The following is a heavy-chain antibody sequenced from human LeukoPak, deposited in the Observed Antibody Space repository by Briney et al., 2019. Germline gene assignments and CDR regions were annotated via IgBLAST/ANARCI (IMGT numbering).Heavy chain of an antibody. V-gene: IGHV3-74*01. D-gene: IGHD5-18*01. CDR3: ARVGYNYGYDY. Sequence: GGSLRLSCAVSGFTFSSYWMHWVRQAPGKGLVWVSRIIGDASSTSYADSVKGRFTISRDNAKNTLYLQMNSLRAEDTAVYYCARVGYNYGYDYWGQGTLVTVSS. J-gene: IGHJ4*02. CDR2: IIGDASST. CDR1: GFTFSSYW.